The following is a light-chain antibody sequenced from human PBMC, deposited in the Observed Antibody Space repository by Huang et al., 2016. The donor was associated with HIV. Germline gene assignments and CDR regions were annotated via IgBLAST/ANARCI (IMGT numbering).Light chain of an antibody. Sequence: DIQMTQSPSSLSASVGDRVTITCQASQDISNYFNWYQQKPGKAPKLLIYDASNLETWVSSRFSGSRSGTDVTFTISSLQPEDIATYYCQQYDNLPRFTFGPGTKVDIK. CDR2: DAS. CDR3: QQYDNLPRFT. J-gene: IGKJ3*01. CDR1: QDISNY. V-gene: IGKV1-33*01.